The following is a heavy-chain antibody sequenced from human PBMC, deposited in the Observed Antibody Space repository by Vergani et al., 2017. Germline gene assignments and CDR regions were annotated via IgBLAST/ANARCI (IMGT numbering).Heavy chain of an antibody. CDR3: ASSRLDSSGYYFYYYYMDV. V-gene: IGHV1-69*01. J-gene: IGHJ6*03. D-gene: IGHD3-22*01. Sequence: QVQLVQSGAEVKKPGSSVKVSCKASGGTFSSYAISWVRQAPGQGLEWMGGIIPSFGTANYAQKFQGRVTIPADESTSTAYMELSSLRAEDTAVYYCASSRLDSSGYYFYYYYMDVWGKGTTVTVSS. CDR2: IIPSFGTA. CDR1: GGTFSSYA.